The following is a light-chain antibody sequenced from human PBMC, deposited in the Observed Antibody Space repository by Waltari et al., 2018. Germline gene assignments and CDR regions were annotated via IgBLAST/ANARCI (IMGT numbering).Light chain of an antibody. Sequence: EIVLTQSPGTLSLSLGERATLSCRASQTITYNYLAWYQQKPGQAPRLLIYRASNRASGVPDRFSGSGSGTDFTLIITRLEPEDFAVYYCQQYDSPPRTFGQGTKVEI. CDR1: QTITYNY. CDR2: RAS. CDR3: QQYDSPPRT. J-gene: IGKJ2*01. V-gene: IGKV3-20*01.